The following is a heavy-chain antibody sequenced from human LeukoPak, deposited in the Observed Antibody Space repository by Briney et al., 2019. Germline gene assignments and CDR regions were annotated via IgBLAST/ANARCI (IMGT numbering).Heavy chain of an antibody. V-gene: IGHV4-34*01. D-gene: IGHD3-10*01. CDR1: GPSFSNYY. J-gene: IGHJ6*03. Sequence: SETLSLTCVVYGPSFSNYYWSWIRQPPGKGLEWIGEINHTGSTNYNPPLKSRDAISVDKSKNQFSLKLSSVTAADTAVYYCARDRITMVRGVPDYYYYMDVWGKGTTVTVSS. CDR2: INHTGST. CDR3: ARDRITMVRGVPDYYYYMDV.